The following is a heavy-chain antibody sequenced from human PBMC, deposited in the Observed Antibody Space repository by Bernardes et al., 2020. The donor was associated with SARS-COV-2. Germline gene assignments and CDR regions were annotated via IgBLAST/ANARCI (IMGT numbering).Heavy chain of an antibody. J-gene: IGHJ4*02. CDR2: INPNSGGT. V-gene: IGHV1-2*02. CDR1: GYTFGGHY. Sequence: ASVKVSCKAPGYTFGGHYIHWVRQAPGQGLEWMGWINPNSGGTKYEQKFQGRVTMTSDTSISTAYMEVSTLTSDDTAVYYCARVNYGGSYNYYFDSWGQGTLVTVSS. CDR3: ARVNYGGSYNYYFDS. D-gene: IGHD1-26*01.